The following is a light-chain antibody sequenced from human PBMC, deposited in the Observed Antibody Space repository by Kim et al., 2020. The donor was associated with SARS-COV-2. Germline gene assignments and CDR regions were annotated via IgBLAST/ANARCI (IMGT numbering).Light chain of an antibody. CDR3: QQRYSTPPIT. Sequence: SVGDGVTTTCRASHSIGDYLNWYQHRPGKAPKILLHDASSLQHDVPSTFSGSGSGRDFTLPISGMQPDDFTTSFCQQRYSTPPITFGPGTRLEIK. CDR1: HSIGDY. CDR2: DAS. V-gene: IGKV1-39*01. J-gene: IGKJ5*01.